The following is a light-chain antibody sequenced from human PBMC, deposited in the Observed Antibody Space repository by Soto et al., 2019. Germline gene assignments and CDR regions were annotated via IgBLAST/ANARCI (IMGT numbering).Light chain of an antibody. CDR1: SSDVGSYNR. CDR3: CSYTTRTTYV. V-gene: IGLV2-18*02. J-gene: IGLJ1*01. Sequence: QSVLTQPASVSGSPGRSITVSCTGTSSDVGSYNRVSWYQQSPGTAPKLIIYDVNNRPLGVPDRFFGSKSGNTASLTISGLQAEDEADYYCCSYTTRTTYVFGTGTKVTVL. CDR2: DVN.